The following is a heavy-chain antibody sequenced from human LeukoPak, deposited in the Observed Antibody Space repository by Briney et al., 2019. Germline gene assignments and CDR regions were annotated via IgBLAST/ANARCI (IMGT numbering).Heavy chain of an antibody. CDR1: GGSFSGYY. V-gene: IGHV4-34*01. Sequence: SETLSLTCAVYGGSFSGYYWSWIRQPPGKGLEWIGEINHSGSTNYNPSLKSRVTISVDTTKNQFSLKLSSVTAADTAVYYCAREGSSGWNYFDYWGQGTLVTVSS. D-gene: IGHD6-19*01. CDR3: AREGSSGWNYFDY. J-gene: IGHJ4*02. CDR2: INHSGST.